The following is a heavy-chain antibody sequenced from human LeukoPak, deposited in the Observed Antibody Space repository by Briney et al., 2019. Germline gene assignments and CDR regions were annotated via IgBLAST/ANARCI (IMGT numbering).Heavy chain of an antibody. CDR1: GYTFTDYY. J-gene: IGHJ4*02. V-gene: IGHV1-2*02. Sequence: ASVKVSCKASGYTFTDYYMHWVRRAPGQGFEWMGWINPNDGDTNYAQKFQGRVTMTRDTSISTAHMEVSRLRSDDTAVYYCARTNFLYCSSSTCLFDYWGQGTLVTVSS. CDR2: INPNDGDT. CDR3: ARTNFLYCSSSTCLFDY. D-gene: IGHD2-2*01.